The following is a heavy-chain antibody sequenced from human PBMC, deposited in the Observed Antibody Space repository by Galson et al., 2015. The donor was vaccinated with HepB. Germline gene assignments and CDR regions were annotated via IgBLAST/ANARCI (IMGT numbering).Heavy chain of an antibody. J-gene: IGHJ4*02. CDR2: IYYSGST. CDR3: ARGGSGWYVEVYFDY. Sequence: LSLTCTVSGGSISSYYWSWIRQPPGKGLEWIGYIYYSGSTNYNPSLKSRVTISVDTSKNQFSLKLSSVTAADTAVYYCARGGSGWYVEVYFDYWGQGTLVTVSS. D-gene: IGHD6-19*01. CDR1: GGSISSYY. V-gene: IGHV4-59*08.